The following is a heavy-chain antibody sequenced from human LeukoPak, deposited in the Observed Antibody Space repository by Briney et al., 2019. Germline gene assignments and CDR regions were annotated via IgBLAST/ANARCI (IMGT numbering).Heavy chain of an antibody. CDR2: ITPIFGTA. CDR1: GGTFSSYA. V-gene: IGHV1-69*06. J-gene: IGHJ6*03. CDR3: ARVGIAARHYYYYYMDV. Sequence: SVKVSCKASGGTFSSYAISWVRQAPGQGLEWMGGITPIFGTANYAQKFQGRVTITADKSTSTAYMELSSLRSEDTAVYYCARVGIAARHYYYYYMDVWGKGTTVTVSS. D-gene: IGHD6-6*01.